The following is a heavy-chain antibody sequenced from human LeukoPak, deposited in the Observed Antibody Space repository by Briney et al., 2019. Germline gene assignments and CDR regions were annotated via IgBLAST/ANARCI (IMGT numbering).Heavy chain of an antibody. CDR3: ARERGGWLRFVDY. CDR2: IYSGGST. V-gene: IGHV3-53*01. J-gene: IGHJ4*02. CDR1: GFTVSSNY. D-gene: IGHD5-12*01. Sequence: GGSLRLSCAASGFTVSSNYMSWVRQAPGKGLEWVSVIYSGGSTYYADSVKGRFTISRDNSKNTLYLQMNRLRAEDTAVYYCARERGGWLRFVDYWGQGTLVTVSS.